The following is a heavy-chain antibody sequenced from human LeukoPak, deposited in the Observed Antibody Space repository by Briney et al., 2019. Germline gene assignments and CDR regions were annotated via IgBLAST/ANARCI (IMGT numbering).Heavy chain of an antibody. CDR2: IYYSGST. V-gene: IGHV4-39*01. D-gene: IGHD5-18*01. CDR1: GGSISSSSYY. CDR3: ARYGPVRIQLWLQGDYYFDY. J-gene: IGHJ4*02. Sequence: SETLSLTCTVSGGSISSSSYYWGWIRQPSGKGLEWIGSIYYSGSTYYNPSLKSRVTISVDTSKNQFSLKLSSVTAADTAVYYCARYGPVRIQLWLQGDYYFDYWGQGTLVTVSS.